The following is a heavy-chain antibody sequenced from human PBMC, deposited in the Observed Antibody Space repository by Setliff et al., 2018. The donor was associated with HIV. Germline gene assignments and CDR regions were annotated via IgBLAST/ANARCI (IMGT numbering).Heavy chain of an antibody. CDR2: VHFGGST. V-gene: IGHV4-39*01. CDR3: ARPALGIGCGSMFDS. D-gene: IGHD5-12*01. Sequence: SETLSLTCSVSSGSIGSNYYWGWVRRPPGKGLEWIGNVHFGGSTYYNPSLDSRVTIPVATSKKQFFLSLSSVTAADTAVYYCARPALGIGCGSMFDSWGQGILVTVSS. J-gene: IGHJ4*02. CDR1: SGSIGSNYY.